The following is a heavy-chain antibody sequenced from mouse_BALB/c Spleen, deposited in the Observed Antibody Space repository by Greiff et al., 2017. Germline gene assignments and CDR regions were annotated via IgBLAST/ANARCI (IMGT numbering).Heavy chain of an antibody. CDR3: AKGPFAY. J-gene: IGHJ3*01. V-gene: IGHV1-14*01. CDR1: GYTFTSYV. Sequence: VHVKQSGPELVKPGASVKMSCKASGYTFTSYVMHWVKQKPGQGLEWIGYINPYNDGTKYNEKFKGKATLTSDKSSSTAYMELSSLTSEDSAVYYCAKGPFAYWGQGTLVTVSA. CDR2: INPYNDGT.